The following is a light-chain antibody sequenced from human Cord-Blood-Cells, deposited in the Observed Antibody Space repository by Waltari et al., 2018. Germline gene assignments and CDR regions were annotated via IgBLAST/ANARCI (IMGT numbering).Light chain of an antibody. CDR2: QDS. CDR1: KLGDKY. CDR3: QAWDSSTYV. J-gene: IGLJ1*01. V-gene: IGLV3-1*01. Sequence: SYELTQPPSVSVSPGQTASITCSGDKLGDKYACWYQQKPGQSPLLGSYQDSKRPSGIPGRCSGSNSGNTATLTISGTQAMDEADYYCQAWDSSTYVFGTGTKVTVL.